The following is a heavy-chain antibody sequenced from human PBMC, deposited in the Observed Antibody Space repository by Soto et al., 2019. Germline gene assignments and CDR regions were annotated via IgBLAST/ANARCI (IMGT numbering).Heavy chain of an antibody. CDR2: ISGSGGST. CDR1: GFTFSSYA. V-gene: IGHV3-23*01. D-gene: IGHD3-22*01. CDR3: AKDLGYYDSSGYCDAFDI. J-gene: IGHJ3*02. Sequence: GGSLRLSCAASGFTFSSYAMSWVRQAPGKGLEWVSAISGSGGSTYYADSVKGRFTISRDNSKNTLYLQMNSLRAEDTAVYYCAKDLGYYDSSGYCDAFDIWGQGTMVTVSS.